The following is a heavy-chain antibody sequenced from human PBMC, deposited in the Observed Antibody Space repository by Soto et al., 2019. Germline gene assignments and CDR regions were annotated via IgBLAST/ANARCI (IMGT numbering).Heavy chain of an antibody. J-gene: IGHJ4*02. CDR3: ARQVYHSSGRYYFDY. CDR1: GGSISSSSYY. Sequence: SETLSLTCTVSGGSISSSSYYWGWIRQPPGKGLEWIGSIYYSGSTYYNPSLKSRLTISVDTSKNQFSLKLNSVTAADTALYYCARQVYHSSGRYYFDYWGQGTLVTVSS. D-gene: IGHD3-22*01. V-gene: IGHV4-39*01. CDR2: IYYSGST.